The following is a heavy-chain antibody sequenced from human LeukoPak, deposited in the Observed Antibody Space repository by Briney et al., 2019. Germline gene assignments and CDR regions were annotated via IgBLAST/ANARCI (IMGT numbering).Heavy chain of an antibody. CDR3: ARDLNEYSGSYYDY. V-gene: IGHV3-21*01. J-gene: IGHJ4*02. CDR2: VSSISHYI. CDR1: GFTFSDYT. D-gene: IGHD1-26*01. Sequence: GGSLRLSCAASGFTFSDYTMNWVRQAPGKGLEWVSSVSSISHYIYYADSVKGRFTISRDNAKNSLYLQMNSLRAEDTAVYYCARDLNEYSGSYYDYWGQGTLVTVSS.